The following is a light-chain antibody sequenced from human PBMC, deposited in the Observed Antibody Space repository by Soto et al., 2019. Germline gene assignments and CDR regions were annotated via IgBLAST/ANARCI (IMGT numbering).Light chain of an antibody. CDR3: SSYTTSSSYF. V-gene: IGLV2-14*01. CDR2: DVY. Sequence: QSALTQPASVSGSPGQSITISCTGTSSDVGAYNLVSWYQQHPGRAPKLLIYDVYDRPSGFSNRFSGSKSGNTASLTISGLQAEDEADYYCSSYTTSSSYFFGNGTKLTVL. CDR1: SSDVGAYNL. J-gene: IGLJ1*01.